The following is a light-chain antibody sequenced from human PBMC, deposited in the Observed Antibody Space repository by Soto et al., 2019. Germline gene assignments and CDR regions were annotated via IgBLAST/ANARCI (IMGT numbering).Light chain of an antibody. Sequence: EIVMTQSPATLSVSPGEGATLSCRASQSISSKLAWYQQKPGQAPRLLIYAASTRATGVPARFSGSGSGTEFTLTIRSLQSEDLAVYYCQHSNALRWTFGQGTKVEIK. CDR3: QHSNALRWT. CDR1: QSISSK. J-gene: IGKJ1*01. V-gene: IGKV3-15*01. CDR2: AAS.